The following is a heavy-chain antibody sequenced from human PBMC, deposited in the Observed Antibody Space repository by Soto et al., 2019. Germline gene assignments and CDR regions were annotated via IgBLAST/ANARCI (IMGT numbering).Heavy chain of an antibody. CDR1: GGSISSGGYS. CDR2: IYYSGST. V-gene: IGHV4-30-2*03. J-gene: IGHJ4*02. CDR3: ARHKRLVVAPDY. D-gene: IGHD2-15*01. Sequence: SETLSLTCAVSGGSISSGGYSWSWIRQPPGKGLEWIGYIYYSGSTYYNPSLKSRVTISVDTSKNQFSLKLSSVTAADTAVYYCARHKRLVVAPDYWGQGTLVTV.